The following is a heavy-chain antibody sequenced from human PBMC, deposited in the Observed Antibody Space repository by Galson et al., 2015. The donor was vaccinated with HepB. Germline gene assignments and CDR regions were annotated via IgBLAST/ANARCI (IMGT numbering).Heavy chain of an antibody. CDR1: GFTFSNYA. J-gene: IGHJ6*02. D-gene: IGHD3-3*01. CDR3: AKGGDDIRFLEWLLDRNGMDV. Sequence: SLRLSCAASGFTFSNYAMSWVRQAPGKGLEWVSSIRGSGSRTYYADSVKGRFTISRDNSKNTLYLQMNSLRAEETAVYYCAKGGDDIRFLEWLLDRNGMDVWGQGTTVTVSS. CDR2: IRGSGSRT. V-gene: IGHV3-23*01.